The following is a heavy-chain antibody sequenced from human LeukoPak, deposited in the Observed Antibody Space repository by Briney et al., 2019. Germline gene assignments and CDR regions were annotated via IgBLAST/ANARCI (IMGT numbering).Heavy chain of an antibody. D-gene: IGHD1-26*01. CDR3: ARVGVKGAITYYYYMDV. CDR1: GGSISSGYY. CDR2: IYHSGST. V-gene: IGHV4-38-2*02. J-gene: IGHJ6*03. Sequence: SETLSLTCTVPGGSISSGYYWAWIRQPPGKGLEWIGTIYHSGSTYYNPSLKSRVTISVDTSKNQFSLKLSSVTAADTAVYYCARVGVKGAITYYYYMDVWGKGTTVIVSS.